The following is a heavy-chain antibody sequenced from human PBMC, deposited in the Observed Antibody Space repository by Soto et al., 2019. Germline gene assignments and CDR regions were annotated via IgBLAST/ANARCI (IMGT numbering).Heavy chain of an antibody. CDR3: ARARGRPVLRYFDWLHDNMDV. D-gene: IGHD3-9*01. Sequence: QVQLQESGPGLVKPSQTLSLTCTVSGGSISSGGYYWSWIRQHPGKGLEWIGSIYYSGSTYYNPSLKSRVTRSVDTSKNQFSLKLSSVTAADTAVYYCARARGRPVLRYFDWLHDNMDVWGKGTTVTVSS. CDR1: GGSISSGGYY. CDR2: IYYSGST. V-gene: IGHV4-31*03. J-gene: IGHJ6*03.